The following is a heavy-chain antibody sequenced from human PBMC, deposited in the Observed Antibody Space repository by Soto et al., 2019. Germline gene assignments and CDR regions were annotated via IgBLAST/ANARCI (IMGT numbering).Heavy chain of an antibody. Sequence: ASVKVSCKTYGGTFSRHAINWVRQAPGQGIEWMGGIIPLFGTTNYAQKCKGRVTISADESTSTAYMELSSLTSEYAAVYYCARAAIHGSSWYFWFDPWGQGTLVTVSS. V-gene: IGHV1-69*13. J-gene: IGHJ5*02. CDR1: GGTFSRHA. CDR2: IIPLFGTT. CDR3: ARAAIHGSSWYFWFDP. D-gene: IGHD6-13*01.